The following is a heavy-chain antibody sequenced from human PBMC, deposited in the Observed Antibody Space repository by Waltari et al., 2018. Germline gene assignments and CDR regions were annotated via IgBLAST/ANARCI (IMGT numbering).Heavy chain of an antibody. V-gene: IGHV3-21*01. CDR1: GFTFNSES. J-gene: IGHJ4*02. Sequence: EVQLLESGGGLVRPGGSLRLSCAASGFTFNSESMNWVRQAPGKGLEWVSSINSISTYIYYADSVKDRFTISRDNAKDSLFLQMNSLTAEDTAVYYCARGSCSAPSCYIDHWGQGTLVTVSS. CDR2: INSISTYI. CDR3: ARGSCSAPSCYIDH. D-gene: IGHD2-2*01.